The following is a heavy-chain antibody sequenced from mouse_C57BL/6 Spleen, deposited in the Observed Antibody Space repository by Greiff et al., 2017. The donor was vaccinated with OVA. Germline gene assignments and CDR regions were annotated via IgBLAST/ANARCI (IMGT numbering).Heavy chain of an antibody. Sequence: VQLQQPGAELVRPGSSVKLSCKASGYTFTSYWMHWVKQRPTQGLEWIGNIDPSDSETHYNQKFKDKATLTVDKSSSTAYMQLSSLTSEDSAVYYCARGEVVAPDFDYWGQGTTLTVSS. CDR3: ARGEVVAPDFDY. V-gene: IGHV1-52*01. CDR2: IDPSDSET. J-gene: IGHJ2*01. D-gene: IGHD1-1*01. CDR1: GYTFTSYW.